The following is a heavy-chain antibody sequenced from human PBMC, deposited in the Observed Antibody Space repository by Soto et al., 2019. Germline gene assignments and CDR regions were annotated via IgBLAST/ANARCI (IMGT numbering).Heavy chain of an antibody. CDR3: MRGNTGYGNFDY. CDR1: GFSLNNYW. CDR2: IYRDGTT. D-gene: IGHD5-12*01. Sequence: GGSLRLSCAVSGFSLNNYWMHWVRQRPGRGLVWVARIYRDGTTSYADSVKGRFTISRDNAKNTVSLQMNSLKDEDTAVYYCMRGNTGYGNFDYWGQGTLVTVSS. V-gene: IGHV3-74*01. J-gene: IGHJ4*02.